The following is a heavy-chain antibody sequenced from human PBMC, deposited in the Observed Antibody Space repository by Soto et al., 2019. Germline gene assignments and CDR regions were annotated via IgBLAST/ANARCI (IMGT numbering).Heavy chain of an antibody. CDR1: GFTFSYDW. CDR2: IKSVPDGGTT. Sequence: EVHLVESGGGLAKPGGSLRLSCAASGFTFSYDWMNWVRQAPGKGLEWVARIKSVPDGGTTDYAAPVKGRFFISRDDSKSTLFLQMNSLKTEDTGIYYCMTHAVIYSRGHWGQGTLVTVAS. CDR3: MTHAVIYSRGH. D-gene: IGHD6-25*01. V-gene: IGHV3-15*01. J-gene: IGHJ4*02.